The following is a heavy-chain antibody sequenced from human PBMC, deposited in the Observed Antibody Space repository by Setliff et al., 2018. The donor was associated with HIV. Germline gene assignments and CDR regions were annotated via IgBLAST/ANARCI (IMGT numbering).Heavy chain of an antibody. J-gene: IGHJ4*02. V-gene: IGHV3-48*01. CDR2: ITSSSTSI. D-gene: IGHD3-22*01. CDR3: ARKGYYSDSSGYYPLPLDY. Sequence: QSGGSLRLSCAASGFTFSSYRMNWVRQAPGKGLEWVSSITSSSTSIHYADSVKGRFTISRDNAKNSLYLQMNSLRAEDTAVYYCARKGYYSDSSGYYPLPLDYWGQGILVTVSS. CDR1: GFTFSSYR.